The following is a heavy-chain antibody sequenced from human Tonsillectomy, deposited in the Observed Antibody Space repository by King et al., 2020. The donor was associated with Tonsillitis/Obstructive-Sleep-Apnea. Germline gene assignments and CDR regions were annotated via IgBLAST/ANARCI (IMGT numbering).Heavy chain of an antibody. CDR1: GFSLSTGGVG. Sequence: ITLKESGPTLVKPTQTLTLTCTFSGFSLSTGGVGVGWIRQPPGKALEWLALIYWDDDKSYSPSLKSRLTITKDTSKNQVVLTMTNMDPVDTATYYCARGSYDSDAVYIWGQGTMVTVSS. D-gene: IGHD3-10*01. CDR2: IYWDDDK. J-gene: IGHJ3*02. V-gene: IGHV2-5*02. CDR3: ARGSYDSDAVYI.